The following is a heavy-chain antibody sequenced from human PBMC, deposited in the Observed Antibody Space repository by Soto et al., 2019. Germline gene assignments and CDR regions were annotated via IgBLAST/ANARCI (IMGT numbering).Heavy chain of an antibody. Sequence: GGSLRLSCAASGFTFSSYAMSWVRQAPGKGLEWVSAISGSGGSTYYADSVKGRFTISRDNSKNTLYLQMNSLRAEDTAVYYCAKVCLWGSGGSCYPYWDNIDYWGQGTLVTVSS. J-gene: IGHJ4*02. CDR3: AKVCLWGSGGSCYPYWDNIDY. V-gene: IGHV3-23*01. CDR2: ISGSGGST. CDR1: GFTFSSYA. D-gene: IGHD2-15*01.